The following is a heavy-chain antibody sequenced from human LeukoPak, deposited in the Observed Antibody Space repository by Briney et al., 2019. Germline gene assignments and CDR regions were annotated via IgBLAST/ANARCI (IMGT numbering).Heavy chain of an antibody. CDR2: INTDGSGT. J-gene: IGHJ4*02. CDR1: GFTFSSYW. Sequence: GGSLRLSCAASGFTFSSYWMHWVRQTPGKGLVWVSRINTDGSGTTYADSVKGRFTISRDNAKNTLYLQMNSLRAEDTAMYYCARDRSRAIDYWGQGTLVTVSS. V-gene: IGHV3-74*03. D-gene: IGHD6-13*01. CDR3: ARDRSRAIDY.